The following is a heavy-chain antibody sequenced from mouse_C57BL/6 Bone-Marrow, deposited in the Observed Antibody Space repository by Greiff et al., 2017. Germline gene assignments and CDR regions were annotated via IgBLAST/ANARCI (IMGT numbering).Heavy chain of an antibody. CDR2: INPGSGGT. CDR1: GYAFTNYL. D-gene: IGHD2-1*01. Sequence: QVQLKESGAELVRPGTSVKVSCKASGYAFTNYLIEWVKQRPGQGLEWIGVINPGSGGTNYNEKFKGKATLTADKSSSTAYMQLSSLTSEDSAVYFCARRYYYGNFYAMDYWGQGTSVTVSS. J-gene: IGHJ4*01. V-gene: IGHV1-54*01. CDR3: ARRYYYGNFYAMDY.